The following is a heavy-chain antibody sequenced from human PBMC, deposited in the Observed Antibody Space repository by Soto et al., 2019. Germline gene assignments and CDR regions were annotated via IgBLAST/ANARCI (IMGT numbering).Heavy chain of an antibody. V-gene: IGHV4-34*01. Sequence: QVQLQQWGAGLLKSSETLSLTCAVYGGSFSGYYWSWIRQPPGKGLEWIGEINHSGSTNYNPSLKSRVTIAIDPXKXAFSLKLRSVTAADTAIYSCARDSLGIAVLGTGRSKNNWFDPWGQGTLVTVSS. J-gene: IGHJ5*02. CDR1: GGSFSGYY. D-gene: IGHD6-19*01. CDR2: INHSGST. CDR3: ARDSLGIAVLGTGRSKNNWFDP.